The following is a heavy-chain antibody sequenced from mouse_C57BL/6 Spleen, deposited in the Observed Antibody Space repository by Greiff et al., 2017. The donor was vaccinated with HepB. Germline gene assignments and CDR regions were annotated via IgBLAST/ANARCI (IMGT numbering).Heavy chain of an antibody. D-gene: IGHD1-1*01. V-gene: IGHV1-72*01. CDR3: ARRPLSPVVAWPGAY. CDR1: GYTFTSYW. J-gene: IGHJ3*01. CDR2: IDPNSGGT. Sequence: QVQLQQPGAELVKPGASVKLSCKASGYTFTSYWMHWVKQRPGRGLEWIGRIDPNSGGTKYNEKFKSKATLTVDKPSSTAYMQLSSLTSEDSAVYYGARRPLSPVVAWPGAYWGQGTLVTVSA.